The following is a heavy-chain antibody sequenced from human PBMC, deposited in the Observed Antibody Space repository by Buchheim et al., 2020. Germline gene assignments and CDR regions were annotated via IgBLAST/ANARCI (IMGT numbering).Heavy chain of an antibody. D-gene: IGHD3-22*01. Sequence: QVQLQQWGAGLLKPSETLSLTCAVYGGSFSGYYWSWIRQPPGKGLEWIGEINHNGSTNYNPSLKSRVTISVDTSKNQFSLKLSSVTAADTAVYYCARARRIVVVTYYYYYGMDVWGQGTT. CDR2: INHNGST. V-gene: IGHV4-34*01. J-gene: IGHJ6*02. CDR1: GGSFSGYY. CDR3: ARARRIVVVTYYYYYGMDV.